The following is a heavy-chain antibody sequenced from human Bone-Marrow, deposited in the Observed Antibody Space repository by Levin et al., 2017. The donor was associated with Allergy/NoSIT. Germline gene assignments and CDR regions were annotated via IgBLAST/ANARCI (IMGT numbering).Heavy chain of an antibody. CDR2: INPNSGGT. CDR1: GYTFTGYY. CDR3: ARGDYDFWSGYYTDGNWFDP. V-gene: IGHV1-2*02. D-gene: IGHD3-3*01. J-gene: IGHJ5*02. Sequence: ASVKVSCKASGYTFTGYYMHWVRQAPGQGLEWMGWINPNSGGTNYAQKFQGRVTMTRDTSISTAYMELSRLRSDDTAVYYCARGDYDFWSGYYTDGNWFDPWGQGTLVTVSS.